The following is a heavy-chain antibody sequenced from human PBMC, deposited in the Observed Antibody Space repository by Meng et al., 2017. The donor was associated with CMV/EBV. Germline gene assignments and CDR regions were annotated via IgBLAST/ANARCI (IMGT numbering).Heavy chain of an antibody. CDR1: GGSFSGYY. CDR3: ARFITFGGVIVIDS. CDR2: INHSGST. V-gene: IGHV4-34*01. Sequence: GSLRPSCAVYGGSFSGYYWSWIRQPPGKGLEWIGEINHSGSTNYNPSLKSRVTISVDTSKNQFSLKLSSVTAADTAVYYCARFITFGGVIVIDSWGQGTLVTVSS. D-gene: IGHD3-16*02. J-gene: IGHJ4*02.